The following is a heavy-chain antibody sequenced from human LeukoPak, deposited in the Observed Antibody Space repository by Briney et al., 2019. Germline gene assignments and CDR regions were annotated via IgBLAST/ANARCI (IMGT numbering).Heavy chain of an antibody. V-gene: IGHV3-64D*06. Sequence: GGSLRLSCSASGFTFSSYAMHWVRQAPGKGREYVSAISSNGGSTYYADSVKGRFTISRDNSKNTLYLRMSSLRAEDTAVYYCVKEGYCSGGSCYPRVDYWGQGTLVTVSS. CDR3: VKEGYCSGGSCYPRVDY. J-gene: IGHJ4*02. D-gene: IGHD2-15*01. CDR2: ISSNGGST. CDR1: GFTFSSYA.